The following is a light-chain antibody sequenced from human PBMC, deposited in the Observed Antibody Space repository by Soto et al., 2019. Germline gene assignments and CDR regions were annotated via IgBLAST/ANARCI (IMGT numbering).Light chain of an antibody. CDR2: GAS. CDR1: QRVVGGF. Sequence: DIVLTQSPATLSLSPGDRVTLSCGASQRVVGGFFAWYQQKPGLAPRLLIYGASTRATGIPARFTGSGSGTEFILTISSLQSEDFAVYYCQQYDIWPPTFGQGTKVDIK. J-gene: IGKJ1*01. V-gene: IGKV3-15*01. CDR3: QQYDIWPPT.